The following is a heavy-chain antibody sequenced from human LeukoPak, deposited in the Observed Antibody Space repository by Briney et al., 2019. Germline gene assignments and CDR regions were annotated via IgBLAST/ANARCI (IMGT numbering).Heavy chain of an antibody. Sequence: KPSETLSLTCTVSGGSISSYYWSWIRQPAGKGLEWIGRIYTSGSTNYNPSLKSRVTMSVDTSKNQFSLKLSSVTAADTAVYYCARDSILLWFGESMGAYNWFDPWGQGTLVTVSS. D-gene: IGHD3-10*01. J-gene: IGHJ5*02. CDR3: ARDSILLWFGESMGAYNWFDP. CDR2: IYTSGST. V-gene: IGHV4-4*07. CDR1: GGSISSYY.